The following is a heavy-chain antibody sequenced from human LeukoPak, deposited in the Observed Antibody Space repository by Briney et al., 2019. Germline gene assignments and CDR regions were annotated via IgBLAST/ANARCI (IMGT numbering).Heavy chain of an antibody. CDR2: INPNSGGT. V-gene: IGHV1-2*02. J-gene: IGHJ3*02. CDR3: ARPCSGGSCYSSYDAFDI. D-gene: IGHD2-15*01. CDR1: EYTFTGYY. Sequence: ASVKVSCKASEYTFTGYYMHWVRQAPGQGLEWMGWINPNSGGTNYAQKFQGRVTMTRDTSISTAYMELSRLRSDDTAVYYCARPCSGGSCYSSYDAFDIWGQGTMVTVSS.